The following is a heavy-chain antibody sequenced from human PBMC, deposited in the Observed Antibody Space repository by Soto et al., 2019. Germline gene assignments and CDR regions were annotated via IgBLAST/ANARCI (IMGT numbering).Heavy chain of an antibody. Sequence: QLQLQESGPGLVKPSETLSLTCTVSGGSISSSSYYWGWIRQPPGKGLEWIGSIYYSGSTYYNPSLKSRVTISVDTSKNQFSLKLSSVTAADTAVYYCARQRLTKTTIFGFMDVWGKGTTVTVSS. D-gene: IGHD3-3*01. V-gene: IGHV4-39*01. CDR2: IYYSGST. CDR1: GGSISSSSYY. J-gene: IGHJ6*03. CDR3: ARQRLTKTTIFGFMDV.